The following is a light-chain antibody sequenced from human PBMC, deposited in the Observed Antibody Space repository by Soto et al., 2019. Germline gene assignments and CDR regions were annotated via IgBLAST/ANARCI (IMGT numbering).Light chain of an antibody. V-gene: IGKV3-20*01. CDR1: QSVSSDY. Sequence: EIVFTQSPDTLSLSPGERATLSCRASQSVSSDYLVWYQQKPGQAPRLLIYGASRRATGIPDRFSGSGSGTDFILTISRLEPEDFAVYYCQQYGSSITFGQGTRLEIK. CDR3: QQYGSSIT. J-gene: IGKJ5*01. CDR2: GAS.